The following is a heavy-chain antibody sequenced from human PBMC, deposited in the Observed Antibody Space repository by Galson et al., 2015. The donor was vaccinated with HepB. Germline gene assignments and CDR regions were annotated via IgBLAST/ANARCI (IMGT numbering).Heavy chain of an antibody. J-gene: IGHJ4*02. CDR3: ATHLKGWLGPIGYFDY. CDR1: GYTLTELF. D-gene: IGHD6-19*01. CDR2: FDPEDGET. V-gene: IGHV1-24*01. Sequence: SVKVSCKVSGYTLTELFMHWVRQAPGKGLEWMGGFDPEDGETIYAQKFQGRVTMTEDTSTDTAYMELSSLRSEDTAVYYCATHLKGWLGPIGYFDYWGQGTLVTVSS.